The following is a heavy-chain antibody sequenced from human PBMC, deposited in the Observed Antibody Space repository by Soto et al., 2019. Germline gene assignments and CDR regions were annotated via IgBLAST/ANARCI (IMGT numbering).Heavy chain of an antibody. CDR1: GYTFTSYG. CDR3: TRARYCSSPSCYNHYYYGMDI. V-gene: IGHV1-18*04. D-gene: IGHD2-2*02. CDR2: ISVYNGKT. J-gene: IGHJ6*01. Sequence: QVQLVQSGGEVKKPGASVKVSCQASGYTFTSYGISWVRQAPGQGREWMGWISVYNGKTNYAQKFQGRVTMTIDTSTTTAYLEVRSLRFDDTAVYYCTRARYCSSPSCYNHYYYGMDIWGQGTTVTVSS.